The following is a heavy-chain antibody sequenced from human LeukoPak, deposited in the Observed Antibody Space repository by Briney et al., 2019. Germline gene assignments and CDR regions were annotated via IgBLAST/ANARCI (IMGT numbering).Heavy chain of an antibody. Sequence: GESLRLSCAASGFTFSSYGMHWVRQAPGKGLEWVAVIWYDGSNKYYADSVKGRFTISRDNSKNTLYLQMNSLRAEDTAVYYCARDAGYCSGGSCYPGQFDYWGQGTLVTVSS. CDR1: GFTFSSYG. J-gene: IGHJ4*02. CDR2: IWYDGSNK. D-gene: IGHD2-15*01. V-gene: IGHV3-33*01. CDR3: ARDAGYCSGGSCYPGQFDY.